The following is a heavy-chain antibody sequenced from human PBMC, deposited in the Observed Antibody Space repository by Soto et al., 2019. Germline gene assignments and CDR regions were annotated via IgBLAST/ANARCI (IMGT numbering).Heavy chain of an antibody. D-gene: IGHD6-13*01. Sequence: PSETLSLTCTVSGGSVSSGSYYWSWIRQPPGKGLEWIGYIYYSGGTNYNPSLKSRVTISVDTSKNQLSLKLSSVTAADTAVYYCARGRYSSSWYWFDPWGQGTLVTVSS. CDR3: ARGRYSSSWYWFDP. CDR1: GGSVSSGSYY. J-gene: IGHJ5*02. V-gene: IGHV4-61*01. CDR2: IYYSGGT.